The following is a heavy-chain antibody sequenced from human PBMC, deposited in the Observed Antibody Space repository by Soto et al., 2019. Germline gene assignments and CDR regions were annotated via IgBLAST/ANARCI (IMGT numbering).Heavy chain of an antibody. J-gene: IGHJ4*02. Sequence: SLKLSCAASGFTFSSYSMNLVRQAPDKGLEWVALISYDGSNQYYADSVKGRFTISRDNSKNTLFLQMNSLRADDTAVYYCAKDQASGQGSFDSWGQGTMVTVSS. CDR3: AKDQASGQGSFDS. CDR2: ISYDGSNQ. V-gene: IGHV3-30*18. CDR1: GFTFSSYS.